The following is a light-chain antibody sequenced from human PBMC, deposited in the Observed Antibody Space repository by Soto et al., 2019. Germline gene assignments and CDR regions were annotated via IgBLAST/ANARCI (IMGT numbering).Light chain of an antibody. Sequence: QSALTQPASVSGSPGQSITISCTGTSSDVGNYNLVSWYQQHPGKAPKLMIYEVSYRPSGVSNRFSGSKSGNTASLTISGRQAEDEADYYCNSYTTSSTRVFGPGTKVIVL. CDR2: EVS. J-gene: IGLJ1*01. CDR1: SSDVGNYNL. CDR3: NSYTTSSTRV. V-gene: IGLV2-14*02.